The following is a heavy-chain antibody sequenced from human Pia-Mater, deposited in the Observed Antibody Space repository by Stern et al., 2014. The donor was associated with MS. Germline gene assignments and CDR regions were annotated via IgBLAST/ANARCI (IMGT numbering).Heavy chain of an antibody. Sequence: VQLVESGAEVKKPGASVKVSCKASGGTFNVYAINWLRQAPGQGLEWMGGIIAISGPANYAQKVQGRVTMTADTPPRALSLALSSLRYDDTAVYYCARDGRHTDNYGLDVWGQGTTVTVSS. CDR1: GGTFNVYA. V-gene: IGHV1-69*06. CDR3: ARDGRHTDNYGLDV. J-gene: IGHJ6*02. CDR2: IIAISGPA. D-gene: IGHD3-9*01.